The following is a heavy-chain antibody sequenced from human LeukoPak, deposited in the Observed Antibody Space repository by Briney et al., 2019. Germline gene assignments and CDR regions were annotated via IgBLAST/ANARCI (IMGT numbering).Heavy chain of an antibody. V-gene: IGHV4-59*01. CDR1: GVSISSNF. CDR2: IFSSGST. Sequence: PSETLSLTCSVSGVSISSNFWSWVRQPPGKGLEWIGYIFSSGSTNYNPSLKSRVTISVDSSKSQFSLKLTSVTAADTAVYYCARVDMAVAGHYIGYYGMDVWGQGTTVTVSS. J-gene: IGHJ6*02. CDR3: ARVDMAVAGHYIGYYGMDV. D-gene: IGHD6-19*01.